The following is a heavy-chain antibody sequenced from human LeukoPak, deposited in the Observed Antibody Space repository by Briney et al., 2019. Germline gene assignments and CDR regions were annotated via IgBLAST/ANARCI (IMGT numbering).Heavy chain of an antibody. CDR3: ARLPVWGSYRPPPP. D-gene: IGHD3-16*02. J-gene: IGHJ5*02. V-gene: IGHV1-2*02. CDR1: GYTFTGYY. CDR2: INPNSGGT. Sequence: GASVKVSCKASGYTFTGYYMHWVRQAPGQGLEWMGWINPNSGGTNYAQKFQGRVTMTRDTSISTAYMELSRLRSDDTAVYYCARLPVWGSYRPPPPWGQGTLVTVSP.